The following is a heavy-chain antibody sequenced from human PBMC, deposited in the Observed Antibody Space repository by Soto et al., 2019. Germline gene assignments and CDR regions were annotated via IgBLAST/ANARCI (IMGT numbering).Heavy chain of an antibody. CDR1: GYTFTGYY. Sequence: AAVKVSCKASGYTFTGYYMHWVRQAPGQGLEWMGWINPNSGGTDYAQKFQGWVTMTRDTSISTAYMELSRLRSDDTAVYYCARDSSGSYYEDNWFDPWGQGTLVTVSS. J-gene: IGHJ5*02. V-gene: IGHV1-2*04. CDR2: INPNSGGT. CDR3: ARDSSGSYYEDNWFDP. D-gene: IGHD1-26*01.